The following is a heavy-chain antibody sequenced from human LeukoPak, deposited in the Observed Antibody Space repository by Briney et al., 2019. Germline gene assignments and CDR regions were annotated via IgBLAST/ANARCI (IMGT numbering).Heavy chain of an antibody. Sequence: SETLSLTCTVSGGSISSYYWSWIRQPPGKGLEWIGYIYYSGSTNYNPSLKSRVTISVDTSKNQFSLKLSSVTAADTAVYYCARDALGSRRNDYWGQGTLVTVSS. CDR1: GGSISSYY. D-gene: IGHD3-10*01. CDR3: ARDALGSRRNDY. CDR2: IYYSGST. J-gene: IGHJ4*02. V-gene: IGHV4-59*01.